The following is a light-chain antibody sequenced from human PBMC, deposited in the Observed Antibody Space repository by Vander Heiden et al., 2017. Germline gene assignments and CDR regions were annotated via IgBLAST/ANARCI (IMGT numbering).Light chain of an antibody. Sequence: SSDLTQGPAVSVALGQTVTITCQGDSLATYFANWYQQKPGQAPVWVLNGEDTRPSGIPDRFSGSMSGNTATLTISEAQAEDEGDYICGSRGIGDDLYVFGPGTTVT. CDR2: GED. V-gene: IGLV3-19*01. CDR1: SLATYF. CDR3: GSRGIGDDLYV. J-gene: IGLJ1*01.